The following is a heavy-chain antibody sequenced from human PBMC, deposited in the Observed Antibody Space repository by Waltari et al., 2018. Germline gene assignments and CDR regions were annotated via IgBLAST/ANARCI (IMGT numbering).Heavy chain of an antibody. CDR3: ATAVAGTPYYFDY. V-gene: IGHV4-34*01. J-gene: IGHJ4*02. CDR1: GGSFSGYY. Sequence: QVQLQQWGAGLLKPSETLSLTCAVYGGSFSGYYWSWIPQPPGKGLEWFGEINHSGSTNYNPSLKSRVTISVDTSKNQFSLKLSSVTAADTAVYYCATAVAGTPYYFDYWGQGTLVTVSS. D-gene: IGHD6-19*01. CDR2: INHSGST.